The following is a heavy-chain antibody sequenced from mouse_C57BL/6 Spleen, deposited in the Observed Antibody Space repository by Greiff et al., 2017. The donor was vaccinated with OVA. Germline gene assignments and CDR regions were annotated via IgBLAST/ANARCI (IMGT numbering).Heavy chain of an antibody. J-gene: IGHJ4*01. CDR3: ARWTDGNYDYAMDY. D-gene: IGHD2-1*01. CDR2: IHPNSGST. CDR1: GYTFTSYW. V-gene: IGHV1-64*01. Sequence: QVQLQQPGAELVKPGASVKLSCKASGYTFTSYWMHWVKQRPGQGLEWIGMIHPNSGSTNYNEKFKSKATLTVDKSSSTAYMQLSSLTSEDSAVXYCARWTDGNYDYAMDYWGQGTSVTVSS.